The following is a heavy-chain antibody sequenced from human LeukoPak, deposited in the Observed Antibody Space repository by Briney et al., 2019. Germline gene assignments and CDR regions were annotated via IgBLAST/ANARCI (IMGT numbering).Heavy chain of an antibody. V-gene: IGHV3-11*04. CDR2: ISSSGSTI. CDR3: ARDRGEMWGSMNYYYYMDV. Sequence: GGSLRLSCAASGFTFSDYYMSWIRQAPGKGLEWVSYISSSGSTIYYADSVKGRFTISRDNAKNSLYLQMNSLRAEDTAVYYCARDRGEMWGSMNYYYYMDVWGKGTTVTVSS. CDR1: GFTFSDYY. D-gene: IGHD3-16*01. J-gene: IGHJ6*03.